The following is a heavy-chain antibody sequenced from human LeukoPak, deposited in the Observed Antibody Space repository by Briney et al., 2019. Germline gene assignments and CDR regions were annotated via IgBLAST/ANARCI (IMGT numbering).Heavy chain of an antibody. Sequence: SRTLSLTCTVSGGSISSGDYYWSWIRQPPGKGLEWIGYIYYSGSTYYNPSLKSRVTISVDTSKNQFSLKLSSLTAADTAVYYCAREPRITMVRGVIIGYFDYWGQGTLVTVSS. J-gene: IGHJ4*02. CDR3: AREPRITMVRGVIIGYFDY. D-gene: IGHD3-10*01. V-gene: IGHV4-30-4*01. CDR1: GGSISSGDYY. CDR2: IYYSGST.